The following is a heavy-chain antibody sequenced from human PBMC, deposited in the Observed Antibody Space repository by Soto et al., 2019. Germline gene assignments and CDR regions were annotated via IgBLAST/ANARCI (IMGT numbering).Heavy chain of an antibody. CDR3: ARKKDIVVVPAAHPVYYYGMDV. CDR2: ISSSSSYI. D-gene: IGHD2-2*01. J-gene: IGHJ6*02. CDR1: GFTFSSYS. V-gene: IGHV3-21*01. Sequence: PGGSLRLSCAASGFTFSSYSMNWVRQAPGKGLEWVSSISSSSSYIYYADSVKGRFAISRDNAKNSLYLQMNSLRAEDTALYYCARKKDIVVVPAAHPVYYYGMDVWGQGTTVTVSS.